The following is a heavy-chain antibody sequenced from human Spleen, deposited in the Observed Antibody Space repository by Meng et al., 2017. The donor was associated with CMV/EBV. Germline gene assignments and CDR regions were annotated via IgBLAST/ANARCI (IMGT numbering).Heavy chain of an antibody. CDR2: INHSGST. CDR3: ARGGGGSYPD. D-gene: IGHD1-26*01. CDR1: GGSFSGYY. J-gene: IGHJ4*02. V-gene: IGHV4-34*01. Sequence: VQLQRGGAGLWKPSEPLFLTCVVYGGSFSGYYWNWTRQPPGKGLEWIGEINHSGSTNYNPSLKSRVTISVDTSKNQFSLKLSSVTAADAAVYYCARGGGGSYPDWGQGTLVTVSS.